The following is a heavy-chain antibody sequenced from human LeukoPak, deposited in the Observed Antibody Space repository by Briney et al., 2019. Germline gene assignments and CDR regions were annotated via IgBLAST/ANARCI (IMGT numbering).Heavy chain of an antibody. D-gene: IGHD6-6*01. V-gene: IGHV3-30*03. J-gene: IGHJ4*02. CDR3: AIGGHGTLAARQTRFDY. CDR1: GFTFSSYG. CDR2: ISYDGSNK. Sequence: GGSLRLSCAASGFTFSSYGMHWVRQAPGKGLEWVAVISYDGSNKYYADSVKGRFTISRDNSKNTLYLQMNSLRAEDTAVYYCAIGGHGTLAARQTRFDYWGQGTLVTVSS.